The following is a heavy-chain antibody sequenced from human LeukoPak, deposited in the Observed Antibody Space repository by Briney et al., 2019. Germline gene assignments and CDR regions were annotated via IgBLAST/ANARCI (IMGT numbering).Heavy chain of an antibody. CDR1: GFTFGIHT. J-gene: IGHJ5*02. D-gene: IGHD4-17*01. CDR2: ISSSSGSI. V-gene: IGHV3-21*01. Sequence: GGSLRLSCAASGFTFGIHTMNWVRQAPGKGLEWVSSISSSSGSIHYADSVKGRFTISRDNAKNSLYLQMNSLRAEDTAVYYCARDSQTLTTVTNWFDPWGQGTLVTVSS. CDR3: ARDSQTLTTVTNWFDP.